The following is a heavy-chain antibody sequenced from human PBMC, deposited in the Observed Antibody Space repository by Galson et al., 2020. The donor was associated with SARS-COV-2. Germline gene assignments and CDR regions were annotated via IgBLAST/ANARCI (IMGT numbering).Heavy chain of an antibody. J-gene: IGHJ4*02. D-gene: IGHD3-10*01. CDR3: ARTGGSYYQNFDY. Sequence: GGSLRLSCAASGFTFSSYALHWVRQAPGKGLEWVAVISSDGSNKYYADSVKGRFTISRDNSKNTLYLQRNSLRAEDTAVYYCARTGGSYYQNFDYWGQGTLVTVSS. CDR1: GFTFSSYA. CDR2: ISSDGSNK. V-gene: IGHV3-30*04.